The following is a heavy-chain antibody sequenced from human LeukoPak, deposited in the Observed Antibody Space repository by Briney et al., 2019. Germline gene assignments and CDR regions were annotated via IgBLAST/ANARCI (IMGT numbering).Heavy chain of an antibody. CDR3: AIYYYGSGSPFDY. V-gene: IGHV4-59*08. J-gene: IGHJ4*02. D-gene: IGHD3-10*01. CDR1: GGSISSYY. CDR2: IYYSGST. Sequence: SETLSLTCTVSGGSISSYYWSWIRQPPGKGLEWIGYIYYSGSTNYNPSLKSRVTISVDTSKNQFSLKLSSVTAADTAVYYCAIYYYGSGSPFDYWGQGTLVTVSS.